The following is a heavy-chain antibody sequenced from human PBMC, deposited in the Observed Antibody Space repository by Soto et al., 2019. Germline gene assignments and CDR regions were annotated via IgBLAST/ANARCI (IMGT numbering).Heavy chain of an antibody. V-gene: IGHV3-33*01. J-gene: IGHJ2*01. CDR1: GFIFSNYG. CDR3: ARDRYSYDSRAYQGVDWYCDL. D-gene: IGHD3-22*01. CDR2: IWYDGSHE. Sequence: QVQLVESGGGVVQPGRSLRLSCAASGFIFSNYGMHWVRQAPGKGLEWVAVIWYDGSHESYADSVKGRFTISRDNSKNTLFLQMKSLRAEDTAVYYWARDRYSYDSRAYQGVDWYCDLWGRGTLVTVSS.